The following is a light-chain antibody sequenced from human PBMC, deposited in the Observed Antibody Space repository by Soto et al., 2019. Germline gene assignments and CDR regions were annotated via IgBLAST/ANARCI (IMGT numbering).Light chain of an antibody. J-gene: IGKJ1*01. CDR1: QSISSW. V-gene: IGKV1-5*03. CDR2: KAS. Sequence: DIQMTQSPSTLSASVGDRVTITCRASQSISSWLTWYQQKAGQAPKLLIYKASIVESGVPSRFSGRGSGTEFTLTISSLQPDHSATYYCEQYSWFATCSQGTRVVVK. CDR3: EQYSWFAT.